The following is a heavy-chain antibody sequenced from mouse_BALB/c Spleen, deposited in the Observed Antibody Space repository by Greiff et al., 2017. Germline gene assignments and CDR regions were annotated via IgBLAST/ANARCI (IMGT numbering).Heavy chain of an antibody. Sequence: EVHLVESGGGLVQPGGSRKLSCAASGFTFSSFGMHWVRQAPEKGLEWVAYISSGSNTIYYADTVKGRFTISRDNPKNTLFLQMTSLRSEDTAMYYCARGDGSSYWFAYWGQGTLVTVSA. D-gene: IGHD1-1*01. CDR3: ARGDGSSYWFAY. J-gene: IGHJ3*01. CDR1: GFTFSSFG. V-gene: IGHV5-17*02. CDR2: ISSGSNTI.